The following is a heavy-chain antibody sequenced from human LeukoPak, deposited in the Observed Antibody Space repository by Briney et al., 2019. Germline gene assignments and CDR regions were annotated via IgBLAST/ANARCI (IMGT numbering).Heavy chain of an antibody. CDR1: GYTFTGYY. CDR2: INPNSGGT. Sequence: ASVKVSCKASGYTFTGYYMHWVRQAPGQGLEWMGWINPNSGGTNYAQKFHGRVTMTRDTSISTAYMELSRLRSDDTAVYYCARDQEAYGGIPDYWGQGTLVTVSS. V-gene: IGHV1-2*02. CDR3: ARDQEAYGGIPDY. D-gene: IGHD4-23*01. J-gene: IGHJ4*02.